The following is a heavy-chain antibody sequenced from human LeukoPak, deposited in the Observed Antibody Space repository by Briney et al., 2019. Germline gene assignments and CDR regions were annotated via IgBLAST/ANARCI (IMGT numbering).Heavy chain of an antibody. Sequence: PGGSLRLSCAASGFTFSSYAMSWVRQAPGKGLEWVSAISGSGGSTYYADSVKGRFTISRGNSKNTLYLQMNGLRAEDTAVYYCAKSILVVVAATRPGYYFDYWGQGTLVTVSS. V-gene: IGHV3-23*01. CDR2: ISGSGGST. CDR3: AKSILVVVAATRPGYYFDY. D-gene: IGHD2-15*01. J-gene: IGHJ4*02. CDR1: GFTFSSYA.